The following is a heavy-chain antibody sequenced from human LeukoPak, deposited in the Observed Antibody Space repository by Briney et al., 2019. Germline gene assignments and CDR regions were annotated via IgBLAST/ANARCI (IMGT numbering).Heavy chain of an antibody. CDR2: ISSSSGYT. CDR1: GFTFSDYY. D-gene: IGHD1-26*01. Sequence: TGGSYTVCCAASGFTFSDYYMSWIRQAPGKGLEWVSYISSSSGYTNYADSVKGRFTISRDNAKNSLYLQMNSLRAEDTAVYYCARSGSHDYWGEGTMVSGSS. J-gene: IGHJ4*02. V-gene: IGHV3-11*03. CDR3: ARSGSHDY.